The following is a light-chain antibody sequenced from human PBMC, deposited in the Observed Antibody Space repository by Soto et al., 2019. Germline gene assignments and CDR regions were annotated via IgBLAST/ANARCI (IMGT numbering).Light chain of an antibody. CDR3: QQYYEIPRT. CDR2: WAS. J-gene: IGKJ2*01. V-gene: IGKV4-1*01. CDR1: QSILYSSNNKNY. Sequence: DIVMTQSPDSLAVSLGERATINCKSSQSILYSSNNKNYLAWYQQKAGQPPKLLIYWASTRESGVPDRFSGSGSGTDFTLTISSLQAEDVAVYYCQQYYEIPRTFGQGTMVEIK.